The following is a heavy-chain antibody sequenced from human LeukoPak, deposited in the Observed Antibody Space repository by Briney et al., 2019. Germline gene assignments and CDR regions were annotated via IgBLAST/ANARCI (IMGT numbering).Heavy chain of an antibody. CDR3: ATPTYYYDSSGYYYGPRGQH. D-gene: IGHD3-22*01. CDR2: ISYDGSNK. Sequence: GRSLRLSCAASGFTFSSYGMHWVRQAPGKGLEWVAVISYDGSNKYYADSVKGRFTISRDNSKNTLYLQMNSLRAEDTAVYYCATPTYYYDSSGYYYGPRGQHWGQGTLVTVSS. J-gene: IGHJ1*01. CDR1: GFTFSSYG. V-gene: IGHV3-30*03.